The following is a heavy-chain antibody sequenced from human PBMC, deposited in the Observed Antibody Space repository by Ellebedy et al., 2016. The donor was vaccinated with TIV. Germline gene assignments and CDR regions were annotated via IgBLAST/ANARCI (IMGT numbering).Heavy chain of an antibody. J-gene: IGHJ5*02. CDR3: ARDGGSYGDYDGGWFDP. Sequence: SETLSLTXAVYGGSFSGYYWSWIRQPPGKGLEWIGEINHSGSTNYNPSLKSRVTISVDTSKNQFSLKLSSVTAADTAVYYCARDGGSYGDYDGGWFDPWGQGTLVTVSS. D-gene: IGHD4-17*01. CDR1: GGSFSGYY. CDR2: INHSGST. V-gene: IGHV4-34*01.